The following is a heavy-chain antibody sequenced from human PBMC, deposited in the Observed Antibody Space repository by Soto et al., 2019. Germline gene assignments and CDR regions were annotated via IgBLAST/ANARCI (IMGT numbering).Heavy chain of an antibody. CDR1: GAAINNNY. CDR2: IYYTGNT. V-gene: IGHV4-59*08. D-gene: IGHD3-10*01. J-gene: IGHJ4*02. Sequence: PSETLSLTCTVSGAAINNNYGNWIRQPPGKGLEWIGYIYYTGNTNYNPSLKSRVTLSVDSSKNQFSLELTSVTAADTALYYCARMVTSGSYYNVLDYWGQGILVTVSP. CDR3: ARMVTSGSYYNVLDY.